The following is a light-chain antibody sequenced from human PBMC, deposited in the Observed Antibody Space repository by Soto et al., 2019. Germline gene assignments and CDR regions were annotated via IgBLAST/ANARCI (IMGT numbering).Light chain of an antibody. J-gene: IGKJ3*01. CDR1: QGISSY. Sequence: DLQSAQCAISLTPSPCYRSTITCRASQGISSYLAWYQQKPGKVPKLLIYAASSLQCGVPSRFSGSGSGTDFTLTISSLQPEDFATYYCQQCYSAPRTFGHGAKVDIK. V-gene: IGKV1-27*01. CDR2: AAS. CDR3: QQCYSAPRT.